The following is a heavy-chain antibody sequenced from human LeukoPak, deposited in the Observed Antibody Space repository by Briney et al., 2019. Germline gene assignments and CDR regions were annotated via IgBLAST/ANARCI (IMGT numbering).Heavy chain of an antibody. V-gene: IGHV4-39*01. J-gene: IGHJ4*01. CDR1: GGSISGSSYY. Sequence: SETLSLTCTVSGGSISGSSYYWVWVRQPPGKGLEWIGSIYYSGNTYYNPSLQSRVTISLDTSKNQYSLRPSSVTAADTALYYCAVDFGSHRVVYWGQGSLVTVSS. CDR3: AVDFGSHRVVY. D-gene: IGHD3-3*01. CDR2: IYYSGNT.